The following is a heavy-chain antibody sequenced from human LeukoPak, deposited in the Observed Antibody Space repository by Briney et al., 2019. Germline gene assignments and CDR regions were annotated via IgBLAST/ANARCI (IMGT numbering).Heavy chain of an antibody. CDR3: AKEKKGYSSSWPH. CDR2: ISGSGGST. J-gene: IGHJ4*02. CDR1: GFTISSYA. D-gene: IGHD6-13*01. Sequence: GGSLRLSCAASGFTISSYAMSWVRQASGKGLEWVSAISGSGGSTYYADSVKGRFTISRDNSKNTLYLQMNSLRAEDTAVYYCAKEKKGYSSSWPHWGQGTLVTVSS. V-gene: IGHV3-23*01.